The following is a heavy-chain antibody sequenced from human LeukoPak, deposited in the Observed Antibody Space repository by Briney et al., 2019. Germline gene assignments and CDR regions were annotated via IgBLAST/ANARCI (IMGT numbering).Heavy chain of an antibody. CDR1: GYTFTSYD. Sequence: ASVKLSCNASGYTFTSYDINWVRQPTGQGLELMGWMNPNSGNTGNAQKFQGSLTITRNTPISTEYMELRSLITEDTPVFYCARGTYNWFEPWGQGTRVSVSS. CDR3: ARGTYNWFEP. CDR2: MNPNSGNT. J-gene: IGHJ5*02. V-gene: IGHV1-8*01.